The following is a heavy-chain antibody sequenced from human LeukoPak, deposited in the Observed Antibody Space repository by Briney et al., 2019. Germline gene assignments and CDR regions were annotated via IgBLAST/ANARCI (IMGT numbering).Heavy chain of an antibody. CDR1: GGSISSSSYY. V-gene: IGHV4-39*01. CDR2: IYYSGST. D-gene: IGHD4-17*01. J-gene: IGHJ4*02. Sequence: PSETLSLTCTVSGGSISSSSYYWGWIRQPPGKKLEWIGNIYYSGSTYYNPSLKSRVTISVDTSKNQFSVKLSSVTAADTAVYYCAADYGAYYFDSWGQGTLVTVSS. CDR3: AADYGAYYFDS.